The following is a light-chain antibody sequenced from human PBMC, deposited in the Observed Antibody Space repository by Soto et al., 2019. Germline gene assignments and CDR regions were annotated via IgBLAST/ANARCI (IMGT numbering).Light chain of an antibody. CDR2: AAS. V-gene: IGKV1-9*01. Sequence: DIQLTQSPSFLSASVGDRVTITCRASQGISSYLAWYQQKPGKAPKLLIYAASTLQSGVPSRFSGSGSGTEFPLTISSLQPEDFATYYCQQLKSYPLTFGQGTRLEIK. CDR1: QGISSY. J-gene: IGKJ5*01. CDR3: QQLKSYPLT.